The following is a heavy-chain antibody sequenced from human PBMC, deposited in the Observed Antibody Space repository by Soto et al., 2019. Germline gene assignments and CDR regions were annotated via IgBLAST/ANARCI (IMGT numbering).Heavy chain of an antibody. V-gene: IGHV1-8*01. D-gene: IGHD6-13*01. J-gene: IGHJ6*03. CDR2: MDPNNGNT. CDR1: GYTFTNYN. Sequence: QVQLVQSGAEVKKPGASVKVSCKASGYTFTNYNFNWVRQATGQGLEWMGWMDPNNGNTGYAENFQGRVTMTRNTSISTAYMELSSLRADDTAIHYCARGFSDSSYYYYYMDVWGKGTAVTVSS. CDR3: ARGFSDSSYYYYYMDV.